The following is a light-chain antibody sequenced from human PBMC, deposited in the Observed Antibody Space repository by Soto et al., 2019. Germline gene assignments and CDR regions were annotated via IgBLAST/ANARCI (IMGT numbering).Light chain of an antibody. V-gene: IGKV3-20*01. CDR3: QQYGSSPLT. CDR1: QSVSSSY. CDR2: GAS. J-gene: IGKJ4*01. Sequence: EIVLTQSPGTLSLSPGERATLSCRASQSVSSSYLAWYQQKPGQAPRLLIYGASSRATGIPYRFSGSGSGTDFTLTISRLEPEDVAVYYCQQYGSSPLTFGGGTKVEIK.